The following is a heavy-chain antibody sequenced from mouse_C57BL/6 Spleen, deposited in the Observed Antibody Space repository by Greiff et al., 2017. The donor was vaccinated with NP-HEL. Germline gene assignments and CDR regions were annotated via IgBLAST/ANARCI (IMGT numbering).Heavy chain of an antibody. CDR2: IDPNSGGT. V-gene: IGHV1-72*01. J-gene: IGHJ2*01. CDR3: ALYYGYDDGYFDY. D-gene: IGHD2-2*01. CDR1: GYTFTSYW. Sequence: QVQLQQPGAELVKPGASVKLSCKASGYTFTSYWMHWVKQRPGQGLEWIGRIDPNSGGTKYNEKFKSKATLTVDKPSSTAYMQLSSLTSEDSAVYYCALYYGYDDGYFDYWGQGTTLTVSS.